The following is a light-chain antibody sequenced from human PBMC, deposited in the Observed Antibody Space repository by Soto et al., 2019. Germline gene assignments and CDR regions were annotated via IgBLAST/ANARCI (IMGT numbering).Light chain of an antibody. CDR3: QQYNNWPGT. CDR1: QSVSSSY. Sequence: EIELTQSPGTLSLSAGERAPLSCRASQSVSSSYLAWYQQKPGQAPRLLIYGASSRATGIPDRFSGSGSGTEFTLTISSLQSEDFAVYYCQQYNNWPGTFGQGTKVDIK. V-gene: IGKV3-20*01. J-gene: IGKJ1*01. CDR2: GAS.